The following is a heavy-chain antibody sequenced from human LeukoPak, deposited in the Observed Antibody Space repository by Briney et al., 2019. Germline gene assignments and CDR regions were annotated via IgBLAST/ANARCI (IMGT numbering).Heavy chain of an antibody. J-gene: IGHJ5*02. Sequence: ASVKVSCKASGYTFGTHWMHWVRQAPGQGLEWMGIINPSGDFRSYAQKFQGRVTVTRDMSTRTVYMELSDLEPEDTAVYYCARDYSGEWEQLTGWWFDPWGQGTLVIVSS. D-gene: IGHD1-26*01. CDR1: GYTFGTHW. CDR2: INPSGDFR. V-gene: IGHV1-46*01. CDR3: ARDYSGEWEQLTGWWFDP.